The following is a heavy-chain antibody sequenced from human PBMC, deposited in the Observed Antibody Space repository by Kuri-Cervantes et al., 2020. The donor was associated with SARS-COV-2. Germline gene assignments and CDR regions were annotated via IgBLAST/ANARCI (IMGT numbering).Heavy chain of an antibody. J-gene: IGHJ5*02. CDR3: ARPGYCSSTSCYNNWFDP. CDR1: GGSFSGYY. V-gene: IGHV4-34*01. D-gene: IGHD2-2*02. Sequence: ESLKISCAVYGGSFSGYYWSWIRQPPGKGLERIGEINHSGSTNYNPSLKSRVTISVDTSKNQFSLKLSSVTAADTAVYYCARPGYCSSTSCYNNWFDPWGQGTLVTVSS. CDR2: INHSGST.